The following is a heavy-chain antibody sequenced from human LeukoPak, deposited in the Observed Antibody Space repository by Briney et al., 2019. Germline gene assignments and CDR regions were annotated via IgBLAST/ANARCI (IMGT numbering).Heavy chain of an antibody. Sequence: LPGGSLRLSCAASGFTFSSYAMSWVRQAPGKGLEWVSAISGSGGSTYYADSVKGRFTISRDNSKNTLFLQMNSLRAEDTAVYYCARVVAVAGTVYWGQGTLVTVSS. CDR3: ARVVAVAGTVY. D-gene: IGHD6-13*01. CDR1: GFTFSSYA. CDR2: ISGSGGST. V-gene: IGHV3-23*01. J-gene: IGHJ4*02.